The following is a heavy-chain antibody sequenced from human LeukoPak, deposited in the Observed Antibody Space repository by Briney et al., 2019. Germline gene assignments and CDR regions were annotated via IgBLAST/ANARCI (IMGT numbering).Heavy chain of an antibody. Sequence: ASVKVSCKASGYTFTSYDINWVRQATGQGLEWMGGFDPEDGETIYAQKFQGRVTMTEDTSTDTAYMELSSLRSEDTAVYYCATDPSTHYDILTGRGGGAFDIWGQGTMVTVSS. CDR1: GYTFTSYD. CDR2: FDPEDGET. V-gene: IGHV1-24*01. CDR3: ATDPSTHYDILTGRGGGAFDI. J-gene: IGHJ3*02. D-gene: IGHD3-9*01.